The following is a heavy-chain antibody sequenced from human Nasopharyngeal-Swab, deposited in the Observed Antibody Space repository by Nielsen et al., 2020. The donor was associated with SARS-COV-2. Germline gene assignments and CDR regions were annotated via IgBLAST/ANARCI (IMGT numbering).Heavy chain of an antibody. Sequence: SGPTLVKPAQPLTLTCTFSGFSLSPSGMCVSWIRQPPGKALEWHARIDWDDDKYYSTSLKTRLTIYKGTSKNQVVLTMTNMDPVDTATYYCARTIAAAGMGFDPWGQGTLVTVSS. D-gene: IGHD6-13*01. CDR1: GFSLSPSGMC. CDR2: IDWDDDK. CDR3: ARTIAAAGMGFDP. J-gene: IGHJ5*02. V-gene: IGHV2-70*11.